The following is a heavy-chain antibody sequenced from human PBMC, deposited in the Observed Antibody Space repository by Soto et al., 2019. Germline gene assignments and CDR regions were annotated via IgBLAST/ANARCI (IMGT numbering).Heavy chain of an antibody. D-gene: IGHD3-16*01. CDR1: GFTVSTKY. Sequence: EVQLVESGGGLVQPGGSLRLSCAASGFTVSTKYMSWVRQAPGKGLEWVSVIYSGGSTFYADSVRGRFTISRDNSKNTVNLHMNSLRAEVTAVYYCARDPWAADYWGQGTLVTVSS. CDR2: IYSGGST. J-gene: IGHJ4*02. CDR3: ARDPWAADY. V-gene: IGHV3-66*01.